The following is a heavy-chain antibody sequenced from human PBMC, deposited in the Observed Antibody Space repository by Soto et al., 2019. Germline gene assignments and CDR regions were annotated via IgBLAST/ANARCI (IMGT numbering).Heavy chain of an antibody. Sequence: ASVKVSCKASGYTFTSYAMHWVRQAPGQRLEWMGWINAGNGNTKYSQKFQGRVTITRDTSASTAYMELSSLRSEDTAVYYCARAHLPLKLQKSGYFQHWGQGTLVTVSS. D-gene: IGHD3-10*01. CDR2: INAGNGNT. CDR3: ARAHLPLKLQKSGYFQH. V-gene: IGHV1-3*01. CDR1: GYTFTSYA. J-gene: IGHJ1*01.